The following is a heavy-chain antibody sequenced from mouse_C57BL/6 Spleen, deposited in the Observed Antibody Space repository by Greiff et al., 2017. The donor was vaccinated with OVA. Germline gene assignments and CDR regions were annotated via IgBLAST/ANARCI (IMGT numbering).Heavy chain of an antibody. Sequence: VQLQESGAELVKPGASVKISCKASGYAFSSYWMNWVKQRPGKGLEWIGQIYPGDGDTNYNGKFKGKATLTADKSSGTAYMQLSSLTSEDSAVYFCARDSNYGFAYWGQGTLVTVSA. J-gene: IGHJ3*01. D-gene: IGHD2-5*01. CDR2: IYPGDGDT. CDR1: GYAFSSYW. CDR3: ARDSNYGFAY. V-gene: IGHV1-80*01.